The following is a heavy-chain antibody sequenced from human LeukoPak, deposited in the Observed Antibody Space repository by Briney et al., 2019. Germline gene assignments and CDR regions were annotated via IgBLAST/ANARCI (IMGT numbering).Heavy chain of an antibody. V-gene: IGHV3-30*02. D-gene: IGHD3-22*01. J-gene: IGHJ4*02. Sequence: GGSLRLSCGASGFTFSTYGMHWVRQAPGKGLEWVAFIRSDGTDKYYVDSVKGRFTISRDNSKNTLYLQMNSLRPEDTALYYCAKDGDTGGYSYFYYWGQGTLVTVSS. CDR2: IRSDGTDK. CDR3: AKDGDTGGYSYFYY. CDR1: GFTFSTYG.